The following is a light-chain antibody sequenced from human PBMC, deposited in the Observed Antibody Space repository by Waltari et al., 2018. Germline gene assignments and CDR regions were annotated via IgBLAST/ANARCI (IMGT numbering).Light chain of an antibody. J-gene: IGLJ2*01. CDR3: FSYAGSNSFA. V-gene: IGLV2-23*02. CDR2: DVS. Sequence: QSALTPPASVSGSPGQSITVSCLGTSNAIGSYNFVSWFQQHPGRAPKLMIYDVSERPLGVSNRFSGSKSGNTASLTISGLQAEDESDYYCFSYAGSNSFAFGGGTRVTVL. CDR1: SNAIGSYNF.